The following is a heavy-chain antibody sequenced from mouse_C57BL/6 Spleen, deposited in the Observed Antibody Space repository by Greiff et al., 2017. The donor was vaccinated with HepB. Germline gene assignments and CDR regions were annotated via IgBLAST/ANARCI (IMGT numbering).Heavy chain of an antibody. CDR1: GYTFTSYW. CDR2: IYPSDSET. J-gene: IGHJ4*01. CDR3: ARLSSGYAMDY. V-gene: IGHV1-61*01. Sequence: QVQLQQSGAELVRPGSSVKLSCKASGYTFTSYWMDWVKQRPGQGLEWIGNIYPSDSETHYNQKFKDKATLTVDKSSSTAYMQLSSLTSEDSAVYYCARLSSGYAMDYWGQGTSVTVSS. D-gene: IGHD3-2*02.